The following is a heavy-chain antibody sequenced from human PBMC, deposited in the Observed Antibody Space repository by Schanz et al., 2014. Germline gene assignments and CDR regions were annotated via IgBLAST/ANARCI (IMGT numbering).Heavy chain of an antibody. V-gene: IGHV3-74*01. Sequence: EVQLVESGGGLVRPGGSLRLSCAASGFTFSSYWMHWVRQAPGKGLVWVSRINTDGSSTAYADSVKGRFTLSRDNAKKTMDLQMNSLRVEHTAVYYCARDPNSVNEIDYWGQGTLVTVSS. CDR3: ARDPNSVNEIDY. D-gene: IGHD5-12*01. CDR2: INTDGSST. CDR1: GFTFSSYW. J-gene: IGHJ4*02.